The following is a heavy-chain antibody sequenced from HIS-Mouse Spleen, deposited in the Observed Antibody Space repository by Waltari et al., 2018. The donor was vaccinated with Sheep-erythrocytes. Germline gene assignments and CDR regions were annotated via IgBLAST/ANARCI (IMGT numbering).Heavy chain of an antibody. D-gene: IGHD1-26*01. CDR3: ARVASGATFDY. CDR2: ISSSSSYI. Sequence: EVQLVESGGGLVKPGGSLRLSWAASGFTVSSFSMNWFRQAPGKGLEWVSSISSSSSYIYYADSVKGRFTISRDNAKNSLYLQMNSLRAEDTAVYYCARVASGATFDYWGQGTLVTVSS. J-gene: IGHJ4*02. V-gene: IGHV3-21*01. CDR1: GFTVSSFS.